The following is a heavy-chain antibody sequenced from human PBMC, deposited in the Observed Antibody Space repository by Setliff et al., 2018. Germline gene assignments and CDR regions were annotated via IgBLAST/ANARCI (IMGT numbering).Heavy chain of an antibody. CDR3: ARVGVFGGGYFDF. J-gene: IGHJ4*02. D-gene: IGHD3-16*01. CDR2: ISSTSNTM. V-gene: IGHV3-48*01. CDR1: GFSFSGYG. Sequence: GGSLRLSCATSGFSFSGYGMHWVRQAPGKGLEWISYISSTSNTMYYADSVKGRFTISRDSAKNSLYLQMNSLRAEDTAVYYCARVGVFGGGYFDFWGQGTPVTVSS.